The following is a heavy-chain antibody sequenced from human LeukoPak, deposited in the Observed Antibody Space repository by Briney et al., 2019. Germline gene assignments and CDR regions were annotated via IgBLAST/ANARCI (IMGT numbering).Heavy chain of an antibody. CDR1: GGSFSGYY. CDR2: INHSGST. Sequence: SETLSLTCAVYGGSFSGYYWSWIRQPPGKGLEWIGEINHSGSTNYNPSLKSRVTISVDTSKNQFSLKLSSVTAADTAVYYCARSRNRSGRIAVAGTDAFDTWGQGTMVTVSS. J-gene: IGHJ3*02. D-gene: IGHD6-19*01. CDR3: ARSRNRSGRIAVAGTDAFDT. V-gene: IGHV4-34*01.